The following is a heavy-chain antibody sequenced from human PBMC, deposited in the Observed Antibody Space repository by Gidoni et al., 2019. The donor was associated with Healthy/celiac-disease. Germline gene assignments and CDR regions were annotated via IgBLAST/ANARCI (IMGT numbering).Heavy chain of an antibody. CDR3: AKDRTFDY. J-gene: IGHJ4*02. CDR1: GFPFSSYG. Sequence: VQLVESGGGVVQPGRSLRRSCAASGFPFSSYGMHWLRQAPGKGLEWVAVISYDGSNKYYAASVKGRFTISRDNSKNTLYLQMNSLRAEDTAVYYCAKDRTFDYWGQGTLVTVSS. V-gene: IGHV3-30*18. CDR2: ISYDGSNK.